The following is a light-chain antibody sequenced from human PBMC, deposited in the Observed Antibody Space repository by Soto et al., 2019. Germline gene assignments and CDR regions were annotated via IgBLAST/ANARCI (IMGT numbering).Light chain of an antibody. Sequence: DLQLIRSPSTLAGPLGVLVTFTRRASQGISSCLAWYQQKPGKAPKLLVYAASSLQSGVPSRFSGSGSGTEFTLTISSLQPEDFATYFCQQLNSYPITFGQGTRLEIK. V-gene: IGKV1-9*01. CDR1: QGISSC. CDR2: AAS. J-gene: IGKJ5*01. CDR3: QQLNSYPIT.